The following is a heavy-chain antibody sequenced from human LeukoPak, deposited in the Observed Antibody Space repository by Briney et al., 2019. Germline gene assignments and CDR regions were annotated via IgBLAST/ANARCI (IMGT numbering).Heavy chain of an antibody. J-gene: IGHJ4*02. CDR1: GFTFSSYA. Sequence: GGSLILSCAASGFTFSSYAMHWVRQAPGKGLEWVSYISGSGSTIYYADSVKGRFTISRDNAKNSLYLQMNSLRAEDTAVYYCAREPANGYDILTGYYPYYFDYWGQGTLVTVSS. CDR3: AREPANGYDILTGYYPYYFDY. CDR2: ISGSGSTI. V-gene: IGHV3-48*03. D-gene: IGHD3-9*01.